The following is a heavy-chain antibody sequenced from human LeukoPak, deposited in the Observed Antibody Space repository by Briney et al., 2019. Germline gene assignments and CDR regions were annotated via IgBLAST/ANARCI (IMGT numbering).Heavy chain of an antibody. CDR3: ARDLLSGPGNSDY. V-gene: IGHV4-59*01. CDR1: GGSISTYY. J-gene: IGHJ4*02. CDR2: IYYSGST. Sequence: PSETLSLTCTVSGGSISTYYWSWIRQPPGKGLEWIGYIYYSGSTSYNPSLKSRVTISVDTSKNQFSLKLSSVTAADTAVYYCARDLLSGPGNSDYWGQGTLVTVSS. D-gene: IGHD2/OR15-2a*01.